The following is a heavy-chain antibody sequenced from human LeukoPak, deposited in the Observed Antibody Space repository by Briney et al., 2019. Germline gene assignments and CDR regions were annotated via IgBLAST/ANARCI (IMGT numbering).Heavy chain of an antibody. CDR2: IKSKTDGGKT. CDR3: TTDAVIVATTNFDY. D-gene: IGHD5-12*01. J-gene: IGHJ4*02. CDR1: GFTFSNAW. V-gene: IGHV3-15*01. Sequence: GGSLRLSCAASGFTFSNAWMSWVRQAPGKGLEWVGRIKSKTDGGKTDYAAPVKGRFTISRDDSKNTLYLQMNSLKTEDTAVYYCTTDAVIVATTNFDYWGQGTLVTVSS.